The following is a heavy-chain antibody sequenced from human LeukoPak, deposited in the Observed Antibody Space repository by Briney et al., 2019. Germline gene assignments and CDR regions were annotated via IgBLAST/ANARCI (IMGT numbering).Heavy chain of an antibody. CDR2: ISVYNGNT. J-gene: IGHJ6*03. D-gene: IGHD3-10*01. V-gene: IGHV1-18*01. CDR1: GYTFANFG. CDR3: AREATYYGSGSYYGEKYYYMDV. Sequence: ASVKVSCKASGYTFANFGITWVRQAPGQGLEWMGWISVYNGNTNYAQNLQGRVTLTTDTSTSTAYMELRSLRSDDTAVYYCAREATYYGSGSYYGEKYYYMDVWGKGTTVTVSS.